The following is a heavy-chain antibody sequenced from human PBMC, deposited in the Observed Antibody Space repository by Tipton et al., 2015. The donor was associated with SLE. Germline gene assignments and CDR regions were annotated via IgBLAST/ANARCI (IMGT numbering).Heavy chain of an antibody. CDR3: AREWELHGGWFDP. CDR1: GGSFSGYY. Sequence: GLVKPSETLSLTCAVYGGSFSGYYWSWIRQPPGKGLEWIGYIYYSGSTYYNPSLKSRVTISVDTSKNQFSLKLSSVTAADTAVYYCAREWELHGGWFDPWGQGTLVTVSS. J-gene: IGHJ5*02. V-gene: IGHV4-34*09. D-gene: IGHD1-26*01. CDR2: IYYSGST.